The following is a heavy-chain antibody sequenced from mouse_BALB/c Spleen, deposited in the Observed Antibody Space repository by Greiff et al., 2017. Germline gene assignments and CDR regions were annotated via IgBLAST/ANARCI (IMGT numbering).Heavy chain of an antibody. V-gene: IGHV14-3*02. CDR3: ASIGPPRYYAMDY. Sequence: EVKLEESGAELVKPGASVKLSCTASGFNIKDTYMHWVKQRPEQGLEWIGRIDPANGNTKYDPKFQGKATITADTSSNTAYLQLSSLTSEDTAVYYCASIGPPRYYAMDYWGQGTSVTVSS. CDR2: IDPANGNT. CDR1: GFNIKDTY. J-gene: IGHJ4*01.